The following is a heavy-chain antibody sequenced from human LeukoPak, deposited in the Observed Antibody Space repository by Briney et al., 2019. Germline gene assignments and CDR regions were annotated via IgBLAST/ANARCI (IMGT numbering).Heavy chain of an antibody. CDR2: ISAYNGNT. V-gene: IGHV1-18*01. CDR3: AKGYRLSAYSSSWYSALKNTVKYGTRALGFDY. D-gene: IGHD6-13*01. J-gene: IGHJ4*02. Sequence: GASVKVSCKTSGYTFTSYGISWVRQAPGQGLEWMGWISAYNGNTNYAQKLQGRVTMTTDTSTSTAYMELRSLRSDDPAVYYCAKGYRLSAYSSSWYSALKNTVKYGTRALGFDYWGQGTLVTVSS. CDR1: GYTFTSYG.